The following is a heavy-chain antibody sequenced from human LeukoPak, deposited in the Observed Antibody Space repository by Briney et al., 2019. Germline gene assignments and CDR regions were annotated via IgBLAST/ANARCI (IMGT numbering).Heavy chain of an antibody. J-gene: IGHJ4*02. Sequence: SETLSLTCTVSGGSISSYYWSWIRQPPGKGLEWIGYIYYSGSTNYNPSLKSRVTISVDTSKNRFSLNLSSVTAADTAVYYCARRRDGYNSFSFDYWGQGTLVTVSS. CDR3: ARRRDGYNSFSFDY. CDR1: GGSISSYY. CDR2: IYYSGST. V-gene: IGHV4-59*01. D-gene: IGHD5-24*01.